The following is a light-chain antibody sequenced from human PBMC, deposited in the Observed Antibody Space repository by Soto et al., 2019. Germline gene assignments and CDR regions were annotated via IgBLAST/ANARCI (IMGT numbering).Light chain of an antibody. Sequence: DIQLTQSPSFLSASVGDRVTITCRASQGISSYLDWYQQKPGKAPKLLIYGASTLQTGVPSRFSGSGSGTEFTLTISSLQPEDFATYYCQHLKSYPITFGQGTRLEIE. CDR3: QHLKSYPIT. CDR2: GAS. V-gene: IGKV1-9*01. CDR1: QGISSY. J-gene: IGKJ5*01.